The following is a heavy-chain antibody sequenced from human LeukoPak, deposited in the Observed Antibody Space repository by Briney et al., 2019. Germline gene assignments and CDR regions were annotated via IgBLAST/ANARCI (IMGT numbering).Heavy chain of an antibody. J-gene: IGHJ5*02. D-gene: IGHD2-2*01. V-gene: IGHV3-48*03. CDR2: ISSSGSTI. CDR1: GFTFSSYE. Sequence: PGGSLRLSCAASGFTFSSYEMNWVRQAPGKGLEWVSYISSSGSTIYYADSVKGRFTISRDNAKNSLYLQMNSLRAEDTAVYYCARDTRTVVPAAIGAVDWFDPWGQGTLVTVSS. CDR3: ARDTRTVVPAAIGAVDWFDP.